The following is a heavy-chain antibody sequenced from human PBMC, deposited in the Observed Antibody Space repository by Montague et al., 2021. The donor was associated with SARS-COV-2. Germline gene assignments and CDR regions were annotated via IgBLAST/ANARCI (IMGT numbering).Heavy chain of an antibody. Sequence: LSLSWSASGYSFRDSALSWVRQAPGRGLEWVGLIRHKAYGGTAEYAASVKGRFTISRDDSTHIAYLQMNSLKTEDTADYYCTKVRQDGGAGYYVDYWGQGTPVTVSS. V-gene: IGHV3-49*04. J-gene: IGHJ4*02. CDR1: GYSFRDSA. D-gene: IGHD2-2*03. CDR3: TKVRQDGGAGYYVDY. CDR2: IRHKAYGGTA.